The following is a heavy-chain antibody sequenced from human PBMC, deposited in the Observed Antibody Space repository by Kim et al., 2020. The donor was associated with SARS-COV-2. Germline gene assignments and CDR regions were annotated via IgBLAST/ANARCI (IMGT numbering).Heavy chain of an antibody. Sequence: GGSLRLSCAASGFTFSSYWMSWVRQAPGKGLEWVANIKQDGSEKYYVDSVKGRFTISRDNAKNSLYLQMNSLRAEDTAVYYCARGLAATPTEGYYYYYGMDVWGQGTTVTVSS. D-gene: IGHD2-15*01. CDR1: GFTFSSYW. CDR3: ARGLAATPTEGYYYYYGMDV. CDR2: IKQDGSEK. J-gene: IGHJ6*02. V-gene: IGHV3-7*03.